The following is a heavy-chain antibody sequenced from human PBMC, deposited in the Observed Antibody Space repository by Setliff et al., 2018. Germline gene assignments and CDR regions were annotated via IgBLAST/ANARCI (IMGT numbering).Heavy chain of an antibody. CDR2: IYSSGST. D-gene: IGHD6-6*01. CDR3: ARDLYSSSSGGFYYYYYYMDV. V-gene: IGHV4-61*09. CDR1: GGSISSGSYY. Sequence: SETLSLTCTVSGGSISSGSYYWSWIRQPAGKGLEWIGHIYSSGSTNYNPSLKSRVTISVDRSKNQFSLKLSSVIAADTAVYYCARDLYSSSSGGFYYYYYYMDVWGKGTTVAVSS. J-gene: IGHJ6*03.